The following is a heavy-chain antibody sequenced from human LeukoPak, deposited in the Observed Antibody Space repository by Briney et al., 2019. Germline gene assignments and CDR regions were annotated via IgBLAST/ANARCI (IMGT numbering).Heavy chain of an antibody. V-gene: IGHV3-30*18. CDR1: GFTFSSYG. D-gene: IGHD1-26*01. CDR3: AKTPDSLPYYFDY. CDR2: ISYDGSNK. J-gene: IGHJ4*02. Sequence: GGSLRLSCAASGFTFSSYGMHWVRQAPGKGLEWVAVISYDGSNKYYADSVKGRFTISRDNSKNPLYLQMNSLRAEDTAVYYCAKTPDSLPYYFDYWGQGTLVTVSS.